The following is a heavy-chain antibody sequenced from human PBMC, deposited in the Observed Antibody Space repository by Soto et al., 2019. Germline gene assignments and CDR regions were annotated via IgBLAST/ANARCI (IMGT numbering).Heavy chain of an antibody. J-gene: IGHJ4*02. D-gene: IGHD2-15*01. CDR1: GGSISSGGYY. V-gene: IGHV4-31*03. CDR3: ARGEVVALGY. Sequence: SETLSLTCTASGGSISSGGYYWNWIRQHPGKGLEWIGYIYYIGSTYYNPSLKSRVTILLDRSKNQFSLKLSSVTAADTAVYYCARGEVVALGYWGQGTLVTVSS. CDR2: IYYIGST.